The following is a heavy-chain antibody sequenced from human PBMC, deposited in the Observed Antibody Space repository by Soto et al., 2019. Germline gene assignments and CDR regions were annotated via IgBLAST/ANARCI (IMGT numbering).Heavy chain of an antibody. D-gene: IGHD6-19*01. Sequence: QITLKESGPTLVKPTQALTLTCTFSGFSLSTSGVGVGWIRQPPGKALEWLALIYWNDDKRYSPSLKSRLTITKGTSNNQVVLTMTNMAPVDTATYYCSHSNKQWPIDSWGQGTLVTVSS. J-gene: IGHJ4*02. V-gene: IGHV2-5*01. CDR2: IYWNDDK. CDR1: GFSLSTSGVG. CDR3: SHSNKQWPIDS.